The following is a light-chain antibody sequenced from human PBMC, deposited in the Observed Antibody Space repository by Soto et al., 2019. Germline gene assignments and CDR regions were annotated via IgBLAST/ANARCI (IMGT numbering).Light chain of an antibody. V-gene: IGKV3-15*01. J-gene: IGKJ2*01. CDR3: QQYIKWPPTFT. CDR2: SAS. CDR1: QSVGRA. Sequence: EIVMTQSPATLSVSPGERVTLSCRASQSVGRALAWYQQKPGQAPRLLIYSASTRATGIPGRFSGSGSGTEFTIAISSLQSEDFAVYYCQQYIKWPPTFTFGQGTKLEIK.